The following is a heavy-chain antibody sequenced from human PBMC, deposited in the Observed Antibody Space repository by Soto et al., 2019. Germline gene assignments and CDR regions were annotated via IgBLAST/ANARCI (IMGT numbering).Heavy chain of an antibody. J-gene: IGHJ6*02. CDR3: AIATYSSSWYDYYYYYGMDV. D-gene: IGHD6-13*01. V-gene: IGHV5-51*01. Sequence: GESLKISCKGSGYSFTSYWIGWVRQMPGKGLEWMGIIYPGDSDTRYSPSFQGQVTISADKSISTAYLQWSSLKASDTAMYYCAIATYSSSWYDYYYYYGMDVWGQGTTVTVS. CDR1: GYSFTSYW. CDR2: IYPGDSDT.